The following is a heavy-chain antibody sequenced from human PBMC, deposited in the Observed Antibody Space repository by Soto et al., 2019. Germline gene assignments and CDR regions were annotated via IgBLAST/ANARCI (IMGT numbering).Heavy chain of an antibody. V-gene: IGHV5-51*01. D-gene: IGHD6-13*01. Sequence: GESLKISCKGSGYSFTSYWIGWVRQMPGKGLEWMGIIYPGDSDTRYSPSFQGQVTISADKSISTAYLQWSRLRSDDTAVYYCARDRYSSSSWYSSLDYYGMDVWGQGIQVTVSS. J-gene: IGHJ6*02. CDR1: GYSFTSYW. CDR3: ARDRYSSSSWYSSLDYYGMDV. CDR2: IYPGDSDT.